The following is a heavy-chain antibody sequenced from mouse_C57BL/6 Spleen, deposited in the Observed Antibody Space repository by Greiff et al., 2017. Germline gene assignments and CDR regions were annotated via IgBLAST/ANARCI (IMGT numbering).Heavy chain of an antibody. CDR1: GYSITSGYY. CDR3: ARGGSTVVYWYFEG. D-gene: IGHD1-1*01. V-gene: IGHV3-6*01. CDR2: ISYDGSN. J-gene: IGHJ1*03. Sequence: VQLQQSGPGLVKPSESLSLTCSVTGYSITSGYYWNWIRQFPGNKLEWMGYISYDGSNNYNPSLKNRISITLDTSKKQFFLKLNSVTTEDTATYYCARGGSTVVYWYFEGWGTGATVTGAS.